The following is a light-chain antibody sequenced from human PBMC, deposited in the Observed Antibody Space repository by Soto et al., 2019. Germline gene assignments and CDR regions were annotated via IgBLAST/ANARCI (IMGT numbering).Light chain of an antibody. CDR2: ATS. CDR3: LQDYDYPLT. Sequence: AIQMTQSPSSLSASVGDRVTITCRASQGIRNDLGWYQQKPGKAPKLLIYATSTLQSGVPSRFSGSGSGTDFTLSISSLQPEDFATYYCLQDYDYPLTFGGGTKVEIK. J-gene: IGKJ4*01. CDR1: QGIRND. V-gene: IGKV1-6*01.